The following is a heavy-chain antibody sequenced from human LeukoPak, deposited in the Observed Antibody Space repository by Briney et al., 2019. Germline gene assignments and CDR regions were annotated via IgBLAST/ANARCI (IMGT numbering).Heavy chain of an antibody. D-gene: IGHD2-2*01. CDR3: ARAGQDIVVVPDAMSWFDP. CDR2: IYQSGST. J-gene: IGHJ5*02. CDR1: GGSISSGGHS. V-gene: IGHV4-30-2*01. Sequence: SETLSLTCAVSGGSISSGGHSWSWIRQPPGKGLEWIGYIYQSGSTYYNPSLKSRVTMSINTSKNQFSLKLRSVTAADTAVYYCARAGQDIVVVPDAMSWFDPWGQGTQVTVSS.